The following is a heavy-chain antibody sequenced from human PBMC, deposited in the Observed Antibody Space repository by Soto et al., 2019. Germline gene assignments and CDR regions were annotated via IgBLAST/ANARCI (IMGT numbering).Heavy chain of an antibody. CDR2: ISAYNGNT. J-gene: IGHJ6*03. Sequence: QVQLVQSGAEVKKPGASVKVSCKASGYTFTSYGISWVRQAPGQGLEWMGWISAYNGNTNYAQKLQGRVTMTTDPSTSTAYRQLRSLRSDDTAVYYCARLSAGGRFYYYYYMDVWGKGTTVTVSS. D-gene: IGHD3-16*01. CDR3: ARLSAGGRFYYYYYMDV. V-gene: IGHV1-18*01. CDR1: GYTFTSYG.